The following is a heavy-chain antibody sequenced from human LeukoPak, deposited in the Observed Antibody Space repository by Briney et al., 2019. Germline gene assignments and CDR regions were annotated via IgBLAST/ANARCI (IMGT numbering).Heavy chain of an antibody. D-gene: IGHD6-19*01. CDR2: ISATGGST. Sequence: GGSLRLSCAASGFTFSSYGITWVRQAPGKGLEWVSTISATGGSTYYADSMKGRFTNSRDNSKDTLYLQMNSLRAEDTAVYYCAKGGYSSGWRNYFDYWGQGTLVTVSS. CDR1: GFTFSSYG. J-gene: IGHJ4*02. V-gene: IGHV3-23*01. CDR3: AKGGYSSGWRNYFDY.